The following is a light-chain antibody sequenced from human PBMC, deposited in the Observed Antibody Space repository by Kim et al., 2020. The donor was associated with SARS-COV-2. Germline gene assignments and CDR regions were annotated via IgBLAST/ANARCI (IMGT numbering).Light chain of an antibody. CDR3: QAWDSTTLVV. J-gene: IGLJ2*01. Sequence: YPGQTASITCPGDKLADKCACWYQQKPGPSPVLVIKQDSKRPSGIPERFSGSNSGNTATLTISGTQAMDEADYYCQAWDSTTLVVFGGGTQLTVL. CDR2: QDS. CDR1: KLADKC. V-gene: IGLV3-1*01.